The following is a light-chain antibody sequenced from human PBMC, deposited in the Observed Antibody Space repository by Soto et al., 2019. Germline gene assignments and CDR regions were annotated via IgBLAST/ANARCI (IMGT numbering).Light chain of an antibody. CDR1: QGVSTW. V-gene: IGKV1D-12*01. CDR2: TAS. Sequence: DIQMTQSPSSVSASVGDRVTITCRASQGVSTWLAWYQQKPGKAPNLLIYTASSLQSGVPSRFSGSGSGTDFTLTISSLQPEEFANYYCQQTTTFPLTFGGGTKVEI. CDR3: QQTTTFPLT. J-gene: IGKJ4*01.